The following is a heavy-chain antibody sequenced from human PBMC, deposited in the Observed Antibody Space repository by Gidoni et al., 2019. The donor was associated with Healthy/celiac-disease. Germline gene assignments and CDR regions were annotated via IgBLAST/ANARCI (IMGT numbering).Heavy chain of an antibody. CDR1: GFTFSSHY. Sequence: EVQLVESGGGLIQPGGSLKLSCAASGFTFSSHYMNWVRQAPGKGLVWVSVIYSGGSTYYADSVKGRFTISRDNSKNTLYLQMNSLRAEDTAVYYCAREWRQDGYNLDDAFDIWGQGTMVTVSS. V-gene: IGHV3-53*01. CDR3: AREWRQDGYNLDDAFDI. CDR2: IYSGGST. J-gene: IGHJ3*02. D-gene: IGHD5-12*01.